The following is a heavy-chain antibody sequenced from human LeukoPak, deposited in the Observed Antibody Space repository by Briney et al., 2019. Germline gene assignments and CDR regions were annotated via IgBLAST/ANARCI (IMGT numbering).Heavy chain of an antibody. D-gene: IGHD2-15*01. CDR1: GGTFSSYA. V-gene: IGHV1-69*01. J-gene: IGHJ4*02. Sequence: SVKVSCTASGGTFSSYAISWVRQAPGQGLEWMGGIIPIFGTANYAQKFRGRITITADESTSTAYMELSSLRSEDTAVYYCARAPSGEVAANDYWGQGTLVTVSS. CDR2: IIPIFGTA. CDR3: ARAPSGEVAANDY.